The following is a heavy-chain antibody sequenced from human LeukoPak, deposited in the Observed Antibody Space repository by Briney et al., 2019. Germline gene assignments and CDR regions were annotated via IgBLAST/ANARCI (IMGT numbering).Heavy chain of an antibody. CDR1: GGSISSYY. V-gene: IGHV4-59*12. CDR2: IYYSGST. D-gene: IGHD5-12*01. J-gene: IGHJ4*02. Sequence: SETLSLTCTVSGGSISSYYWSWIRQPPGKGLEWIGYIYYSGSTNYNPSLKSRVTISVDTSKNQFSLNLSSVTAADTALYYCARGSTVATFSYWGQGTLVTVSS. CDR3: ARGSTVATFSY.